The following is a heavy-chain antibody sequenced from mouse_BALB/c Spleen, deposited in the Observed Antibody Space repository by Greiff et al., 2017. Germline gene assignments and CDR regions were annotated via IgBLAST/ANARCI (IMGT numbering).Heavy chain of an antibody. CDR3: TRWGDFYYFDY. J-gene: IGHJ2*01. CDR2: INPSNGGT. CDR1: GYTFPSYY. Sequence: QVQLQQSGAELVKPGASVKLSCKASGYTFPSYYMYWVKQRPGQGLEWIGEINPSNGGTNFNEKFKSKATLTVDKSSSTAYMQLSSLTSEDSAVYYCTRWGDFYYFDYWGQGTTLTVSS. D-gene: IGHD3-3*01. V-gene: IGHV1S81*02.